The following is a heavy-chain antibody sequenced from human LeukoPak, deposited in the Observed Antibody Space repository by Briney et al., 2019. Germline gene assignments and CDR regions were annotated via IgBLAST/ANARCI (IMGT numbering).Heavy chain of an antibody. CDR1: GFTFDDYA. Sequence: GGSLRLSCAASGFTFDDYAMHWVRQAPGKGLEWVSLISGDGGSTYYADSVKGRFTISRDNSKNSLYLQMNSLRTEDIALYYCAKDMYDSSGYYYDYYYYGMDVWGQGTTVTVSS. J-gene: IGHJ6*02. CDR3: AKDMYDSSGYYYDYYYYGMDV. CDR2: ISGDGGST. D-gene: IGHD3-22*01. V-gene: IGHV3-43*02.